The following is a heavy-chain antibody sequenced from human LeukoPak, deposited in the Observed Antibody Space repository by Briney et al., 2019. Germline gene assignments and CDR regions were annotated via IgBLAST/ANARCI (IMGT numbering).Heavy chain of an antibody. Sequence: ASVKVSCKASGYTFTGYYMHWVRQATGQGLEWMGWMNPNSGNTGYAQKFQGRVTMTRNTSISTAYMELSSLRSEDTAVYYCARGDVVVVPAAMAENYYYGMDVWGQGTTVTVSS. J-gene: IGHJ6*02. CDR1: GYTFTGYY. V-gene: IGHV1-8*02. D-gene: IGHD2-2*01. CDR2: MNPNSGNT. CDR3: ARGDVVVVPAAMAENYYYGMDV.